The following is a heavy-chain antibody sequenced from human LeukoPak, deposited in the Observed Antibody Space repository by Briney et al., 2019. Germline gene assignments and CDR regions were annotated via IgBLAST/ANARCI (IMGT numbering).Heavy chain of an antibody. CDR1: GGSISNYY. CDR2: IYYSGST. V-gene: IGHV4-59*01. CDR3: ARETCSGVSCYLFDY. D-gene: IGHD2-15*01. J-gene: IGHJ4*02. Sequence: SETLSLTCTVSGGSISNYYWSWIRQPPGKGLEWIGYIYYSGSTNYNPSLKSRVTTSVDTSKTQFSLKMSSATAADTAVYYCARETCSGVSCYLFDYWGQGPLVTVSS.